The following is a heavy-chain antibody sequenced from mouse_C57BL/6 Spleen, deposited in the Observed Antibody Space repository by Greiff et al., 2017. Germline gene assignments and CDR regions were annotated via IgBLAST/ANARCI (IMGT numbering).Heavy chain of an antibody. J-gene: IGHJ2*01. CDR2: IHPNSGST. Sequence: QVQLQQPGAELVKPGASVKLSCKASGYTFTSYWMHWVKQRPGQGLEWIGMIHPNSGSTNYNEKFKSKDTLTVDKSSSTAYMQLSSLTSEDSAVYYCARWGTGTPDYWGQGTTLTVSS. CDR1: GYTFTSYW. CDR3: ARWGTGTPDY. D-gene: IGHD4-1*01. V-gene: IGHV1-64*01.